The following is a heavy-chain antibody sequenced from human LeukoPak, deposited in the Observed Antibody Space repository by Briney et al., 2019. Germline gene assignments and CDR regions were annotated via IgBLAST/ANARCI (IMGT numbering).Heavy chain of an antibody. CDR1: GYTFTSSG. J-gene: IGHJ6*03. CDR2: ISAYNGNT. Sequence: ASVKVSCKASGYTFTSSGISWVRQAPGQGLEWMGWISAYNGNTKYAQKLQGRVTMTTDTSTSTAYMELRSLRSDDTAVYYCARRAAGRSLSLYYYMDVWGKGTTVTVSS. V-gene: IGHV1-18*01. CDR3: ARRAAGRSLSLYYYMDV. D-gene: IGHD6-13*01.